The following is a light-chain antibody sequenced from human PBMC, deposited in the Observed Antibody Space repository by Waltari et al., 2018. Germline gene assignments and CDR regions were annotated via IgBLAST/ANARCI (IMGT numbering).Light chain of an antibody. CDR2: EVS. J-gene: IGLJ2*01. V-gene: IGLV2-14*01. CDR1: NSDIGAYNY. Sequence: QSALTQPVSVSGSPGQSITISCTGTNSDIGAYNYVSWYQQHPGKAPKLLIFEVSNRPSGVANRFSGSKSGNTASLTISGLQPEDEADYYCSSYTSSDTMIFGTGTKLTVL. CDR3: SSYTSSDTMI.